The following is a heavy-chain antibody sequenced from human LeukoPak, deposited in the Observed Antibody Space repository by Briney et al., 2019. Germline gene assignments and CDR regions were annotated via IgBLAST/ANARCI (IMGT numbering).Heavy chain of an antibody. D-gene: IGHD5-12*01. CDR1: GGSINSYY. CDR2: FYASGTT. V-gene: IGHV4-4*07. J-gene: IGHJ3*02. CDR3: ARSASSGFDI. Sequence: PSETLSLTCIISGGSINSYYWNWIRQPAGKGLEWIGRFYASGTTYYNPALNSRAAVSIDTSKSHFSLKLTSVTAADTAVYYCARSASSGFDIWGQGTMVTVSS.